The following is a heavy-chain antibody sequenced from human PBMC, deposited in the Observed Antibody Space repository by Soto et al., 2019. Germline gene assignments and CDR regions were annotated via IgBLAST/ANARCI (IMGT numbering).Heavy chain of an antibody. CDR3: ASSWYGDSGYYMDV. Sequence: SVKVSCKASGFTFTSSAMQWVRQARGQRLEWIGWIVVGIGNTNYAQKFQERVTITREMSTSTAYMELSSLRSDATAVYYCASSWYGDSGYYMDVWGRGTTVTVSS. D-gene: IGHD4-17*01. J-gene: IGHJ6*03. CDR1: GFTFTSSA. V-gene: IGHV1-58*02. CDR2: IVVGIGNT.